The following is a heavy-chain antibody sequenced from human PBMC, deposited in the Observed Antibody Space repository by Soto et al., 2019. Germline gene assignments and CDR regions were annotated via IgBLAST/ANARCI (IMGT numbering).Heavy chain of an antibody. Sequence: ASVKVSCKTSGYTFTNYYIHWVRLAPGQGLEYMGIIRASDGGTNYAQKFQGRVSMTRDTSTTTVYMELSSLISEDTAVYFCTRESPNTYRFDPWGQGTLVTFSS. J-gene: IGHJ5*02. V-gene: IGHV1-46*03. CDR1: GYTFTNYY. CDR2: IRASDGGT. D-gene: IGHD2-2*02. CDR3: TRESPNTYRFDP.